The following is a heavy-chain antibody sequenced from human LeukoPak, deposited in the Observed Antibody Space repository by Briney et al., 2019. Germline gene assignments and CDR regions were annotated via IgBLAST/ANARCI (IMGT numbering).Heavy chain of an antibody. CDR1: GFTFSSYW. CDR3: ARDMPRLSKRPPQANGFDP. V-gene: IGHV3-7*01. CDR2: IKQDGSEK. D-gene: IGHD2-2*01. Sequence: GGSLRLSCAASGFTFSSYWMSWVRQAPGRGLEWVANIKQDGSEKYYVDSVKGRFTISRDNAKNSLYLQMNSLRAEDTAVYYCARDMPRLSKRPPQANGFDPWGQGTLVTVSS. J-gene: IGHJ5*02.